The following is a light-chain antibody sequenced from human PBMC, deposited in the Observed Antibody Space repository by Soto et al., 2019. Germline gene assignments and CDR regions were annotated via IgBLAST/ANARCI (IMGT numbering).Light chain of an antibody. CDR3: QQLNSYPLT. CDR1: QTISSW. CDR2: KAS. Sequence: DIQMTQSPSPLSGSVGDRVTITCRASQTISSWLAWYQQKPGKAPKLLIYKASTLKSGVPSRFSGSGSGTEFTLTISSLQPEDFATYYCQQLNSYPLTFGGGTKVDIK. J-gene: IGKJ4*01. V-gene: IGKV1-5*03.